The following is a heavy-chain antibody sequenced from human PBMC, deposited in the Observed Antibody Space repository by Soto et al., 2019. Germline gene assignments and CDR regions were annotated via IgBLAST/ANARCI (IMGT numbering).Heavy chain of an antibody. CDR2: IYYSGST. Sequence: QVQLQESGPGLVKPSETLSLTCTVSGGSISSYYWSWIRQPPGKGLEWIGYIYYSGSTNYNPSLQSRVTXXVXTXXTQFSLKLNSMTAADTAVYYWARHNYGSGSTYFDYWGQGTLVTVSS. V-gene: IGHV4-59*08. CDR1: GGSISSYY. J-gene: IGHJ4*02. CDR3: ARHNYGSGSTYFDY. D-gene: IGHD3-10*01.